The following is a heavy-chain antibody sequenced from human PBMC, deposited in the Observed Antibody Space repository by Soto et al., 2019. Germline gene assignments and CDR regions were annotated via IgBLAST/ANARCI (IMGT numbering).Heavy chain of an antibody. CDR3: AGTDGGVDY. CDR2: IYHSGST. V-gene: IGHV4-38-2*01. D-gene: IGHD3-16*01. Sequence: NPSETLSLTCAVSGYSISSGYYWGWLRQPPGKGLEWIGSIYHSGSTYYNPSLKSRVTISVDTSKNQFSLKLSSVTAADTAVYYCAGTDGGVDYWGQGTLVTVYS. CDR1: GYSISSGYY. J-gene: IGHJ4*02.